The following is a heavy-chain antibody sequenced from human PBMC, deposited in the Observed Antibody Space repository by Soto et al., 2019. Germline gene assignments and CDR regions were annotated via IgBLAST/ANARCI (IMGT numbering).Heavy chain of an antibody. J-gene: IGHJ6*02. Sequence: ASVNVSFKASGYTFTSYYMHSVRQAGGQGLEWVGIINLSGGNTSYAQKFQGSVTMNRDTTTSTVYMELRSLRSEDKAMYYCAREVWSTIFGVVTPISGPRKRTKYYYGMDVWGQGTTVTVSS. CDR3: AREVWSTIFGVVTPISGPRKRTKYYYGMDV. V-gene: IGHV1-46*01. CDR2: INLSGGNT. CDR1: GYTFTSYY. D-gene: IGHD3-3*01.